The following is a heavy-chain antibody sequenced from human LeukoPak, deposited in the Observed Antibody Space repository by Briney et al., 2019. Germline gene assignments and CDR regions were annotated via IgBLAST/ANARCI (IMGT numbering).Heavy chain of an antibody. CDR1: GYNFATYW. CDR2: IYPGDSDT. V-gene: IGHV5-51*01. Sequence: GESLKISCQGSGYNFATYWIGWLRQMPGKGLEWTGIIYPGDSDTRYSPSFQGEVTISVDKSINTAYLQWSSLKASDTAIYYCASRKKGMATTGFDYWGQGTLVTVSS. CDR3: ASRKKGMATTGFDY. J-gene: IGHJ4*02. D-gene: IGHD5-24*01.